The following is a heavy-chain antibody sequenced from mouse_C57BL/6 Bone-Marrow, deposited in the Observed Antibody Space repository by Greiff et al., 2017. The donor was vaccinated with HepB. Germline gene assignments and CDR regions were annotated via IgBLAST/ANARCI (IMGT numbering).Heavy chain of an antibody. CDR2: ISSGSSTI. D-gene: IGHD1-1*01. Sequence: EVNLVESGGGLVKPGGSLKLSCAASGFTFSDYGMHWVRQAPEKGLEWVAYISSGSSTIYYADTVKGRFTISRDNAKNTLFLQMTSLRSEDTAMYYCARGENYYGSSLSYWYFDVWGTGTTVTVSS. J-gene: IGHJ1*03. CDR3: ARGENYYGSSLSYWYFDV. V-gene: IGHV5-17*01. CDR1: GFTFSDYG.